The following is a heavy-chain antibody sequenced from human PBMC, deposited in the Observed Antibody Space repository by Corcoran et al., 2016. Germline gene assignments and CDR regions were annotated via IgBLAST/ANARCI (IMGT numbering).Heavy chain of an antibody. D-gene: IGHD2-2*01. CDR1: GYTFTSYY. CDR2: INPSGGST. V-gene: IGHV1-46*01. Sequence: QVQLVQSGAEVKKPGASVKVSCKASGYTFTSYYMHWVRQAPGQGLEWMGIINPSGGSTSYAQQFQGRVTMTRDTSTSTVYMELSSLRSEDTAVYYCARVEKDIVVVPASNYYYGMDVWGQGTTVTVSS. CDR3: ARVEKDIVVVPASNYYYGMDV. J-gene: IGHJ6*02.